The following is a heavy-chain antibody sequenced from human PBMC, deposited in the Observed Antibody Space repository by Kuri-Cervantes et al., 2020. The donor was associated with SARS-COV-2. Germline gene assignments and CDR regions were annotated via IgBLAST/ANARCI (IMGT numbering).Heavy chain of an antibody. CDR3: ARGRKQLGGSDFDY. CDR1: GGSISSYY. D-gene: IGHD6-6*01. Sequence: SETLSLTCTVSGGSISSYYWSWTRQPPGKGLEWIGEINHSGSTNYNPSLKSRVTISVDTSKNQFSLKLSSVTAADTAVYYCARGRKQLGGSDFDYWGQGNLVTVSS. V-gene: IGHV4-34*01. CDR2: INHSGST. J-gene: IGHJ4*02.